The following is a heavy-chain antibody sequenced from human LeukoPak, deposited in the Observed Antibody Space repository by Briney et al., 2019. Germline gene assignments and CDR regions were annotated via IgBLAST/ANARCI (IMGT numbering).Heavy chain of an antibody. CDR3: ARAKLWFGELFYGMDV. CDR2: IYYSGST. CDR1: GGSISSGDYY. Sequence: SETLSLTCTVSGGSISSGDYYWSWIRQPPGKGLEWIGYIYYSGSTYYNPSLKSRVTISVDTSKNQFSLKLSSVTAADTAVYYCARAKLWFGELFYGMDVWGQGTTVTVSS. D-gene: IGHD3-10*01. J-gene: IGHJ6*02. V-gene: IGHV4-30-4*01.